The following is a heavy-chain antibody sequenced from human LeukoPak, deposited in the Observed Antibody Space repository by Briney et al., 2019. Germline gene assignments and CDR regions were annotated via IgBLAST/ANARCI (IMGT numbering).Heavy chain of an antibody. V-gene: IGHV3-30*18. CDR3: AKDRLISAFTPIDY. CDR1: GFTFSSYG. D-gene: IGHD3-3*02. Sequence: PGRSLRLSCAASGFTFSSYGMHWVRQAPGKGLEWVAVISYDGSNKYYADSVKGRFTISRDNSKNTLYLQMNSLRAEDTAVYYCAKDRLISAFTPIDYWGQGTLVTVSS. CDR2: ISYDGSNK. J-gene: IGHJ4*02.